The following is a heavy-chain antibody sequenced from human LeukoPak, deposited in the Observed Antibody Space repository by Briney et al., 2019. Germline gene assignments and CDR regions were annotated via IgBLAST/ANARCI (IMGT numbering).Heavy chain of an antibody. D-gene: IGHD1-26*01. J-gene: IGHJ4*02. CDR1: GYTFTGYY. CDR3: TRESGSYHGNDY. CDR2: INPNNGAT. Sequence: ASVKVSCKASGYTFTGYYMHWVRQAPGQGLEWMGRINPNNGATNYAQKLQGRVTITGDTSISTAYMELSSLRSDDTAVYYCTRESGSYHGNDYWGQGALVTVSS. V-gene: IGHV1-2*06.